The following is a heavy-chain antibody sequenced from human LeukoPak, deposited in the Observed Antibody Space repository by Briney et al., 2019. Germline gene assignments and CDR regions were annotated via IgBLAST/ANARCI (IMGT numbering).Heavy chain of an antibody. Sequence: PSETLSLTCAVYGGSFSGYYWSWIRQPPGKGLEWIGEINHSGSTNYNPSLKSRVTISVDTSKNQFSLKLSSVTAADTAVYYCARSRLLWFEEPYDYWGQGTLVTVSS. D-gene: IGHD3-10*01. CDR1: GGSFSGYY. CDR3: ARSRLLWFEEPYDY. J-gene: IGHJ4*02. V-gene: IGHV4-34*01. CDR2: INHSGST.